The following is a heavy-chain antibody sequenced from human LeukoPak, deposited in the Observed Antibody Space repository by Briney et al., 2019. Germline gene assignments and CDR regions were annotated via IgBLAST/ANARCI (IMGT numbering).Heavy chain of an antibody. V-gene: IGHV3-23*01. J-gene: IGHJ4*02. CDR1: GFTFSDYA. D-gene: IGHD1-7*01. Sequence: GGSLRLSCAASGFTFSDYAMAWVRQAPGKGLEWVSSISTSGSTYYADSVKGRFTISRDNSKDTLYLQINSLTTEDTAVYYCARGLRGNYDYWGQGTLVTVSS. CDR2: ISTSGST. CDR3: ARGLRGNYDY.